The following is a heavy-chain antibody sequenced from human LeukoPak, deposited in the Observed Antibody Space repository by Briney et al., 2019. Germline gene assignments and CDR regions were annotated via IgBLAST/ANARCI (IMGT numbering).Heavy chain of an antibody. CDR3: ARQTLGVRGGEWDY. CDR1: GYSFTSYW. D-gene: IGHD3-10*01. Sequence: GESLKISCKGSGYSFTSYWISWVRQMPGKGLEWMGIIYPDDSDIRYSPSFQGQVTISADRSRSIAYVQWNSLKASDTAMYYCARQTLGVRGGEWDYWGQGTLVTVSS. J-gene: IGHJ4*02. CDR2: IYPDDSDI. V-gene: IGHV5-51*01.